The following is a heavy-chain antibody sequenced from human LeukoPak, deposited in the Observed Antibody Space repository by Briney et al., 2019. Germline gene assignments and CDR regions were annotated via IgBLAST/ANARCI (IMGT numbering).Heavy chain of an antibody. CDR2: IYYSGST. D-gene: IGHD3-3*01. Sequence: LRLSCAASGFTFRSYWSWIRQPPGKGLEWIGYIYYSGSTYYNPSLKSRVTISVDTSKNQFSLKLSSVTAADTAVYYCASYAVSDFWSGYYFDYWGQGTLVTVSS. CDR3: ASYAVSDFWSGYYFDY. CDR1: GFTFRSY. V-gene: IGHV4-30-4*08. J-gene: IGHJ4*02.